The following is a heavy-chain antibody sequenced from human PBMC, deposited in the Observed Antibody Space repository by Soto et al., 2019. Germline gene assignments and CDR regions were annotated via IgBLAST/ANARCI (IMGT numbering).Heavy chain of an antibody. J-gene: IGHJ5*02. CDR3: VARGMTYDFLSGPHPFDP. CDR1: NGSFTDYF. V-gene: IGHV4-34*01. D-gene: IGHD3-3*01. Sequence: PSETLSLTCAAHNGSFTDYFWTWIRQSPGRGLEWIGEINHRGGAPYNPSLRRRVTISIDTSKPHFSLSLRSLPAADTAVYYCVARGMTYDFLSGPHPFDPWGHGTLVTVSS. CDR2: INHRGGA.